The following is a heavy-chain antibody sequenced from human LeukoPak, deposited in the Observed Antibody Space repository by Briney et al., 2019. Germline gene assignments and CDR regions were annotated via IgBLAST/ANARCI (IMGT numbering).Heavy chain of an antibody. Sequence: GASVKVSCKASGYTFTGYYMHWVRQAPGQGLEWMGWINPNSGGTNYAQKFQGRVTMTRDTSISTAYMELSRLRSDDTAVYYCARGAAAGTTDFDYWGQGTLVTVSS. CDR1: GYTFTGYY. V-gene: IGHV1-2*02. CDR3: ARGAAAGTTDFDY. CDR2: INPNSGGT. D-gene: IGHD6-13*01. J-gene: IGHJ4*02.